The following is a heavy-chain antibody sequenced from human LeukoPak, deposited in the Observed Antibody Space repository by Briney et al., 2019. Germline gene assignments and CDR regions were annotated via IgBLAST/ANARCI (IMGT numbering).Heavy chain of an antibody. CDR1: GFTFSSYW. CDR2: INSDGSST. Sequence: GRSLRLSCAASGFTFSSYWMHWVRQAPGKGLVWVSRINSDGSSTSYADSVKGRFTISRDNAKNTLYLQMNSLRAEDTAVYYCARVGRCSSTSCYGYYYYYYMDVWGKGTTVTISS. V-gene: IGHV3-74*01. CDR3: ARVGRCSSTSCYGYYYYYYMDV. D-gene: IGHD2-2*01. J-gene: IGHJ6*03.